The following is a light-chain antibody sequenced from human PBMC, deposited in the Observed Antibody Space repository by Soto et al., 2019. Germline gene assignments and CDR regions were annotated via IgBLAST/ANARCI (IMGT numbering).Light chain of an antibody. J-gene: IGLJ2*01. CDR2: DVY. CDR3: CSYAGSSTSVI. V-gene: IGLV2-11*01. CDR1: ISDVGDYDY. Sequence: QSALTQPRSVSRSPGQSVTISCTGTISDVGDYDYVSWYQQHPGKAPKLIIYDVYKRSSGVPDRFSGSKSGNTASLTISGLQAEDEADYYCCSYAGSSTSVIFGGGTKVTVL.